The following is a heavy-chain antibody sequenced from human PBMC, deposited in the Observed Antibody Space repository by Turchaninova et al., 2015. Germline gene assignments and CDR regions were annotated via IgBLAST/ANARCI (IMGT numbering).Heavy chain of an antibody. J-gene: IGHJ4*02. CDR1: GGSISSSSYY. CDR3: ARYHIASAYCDY. D-gene: IGHD2-21*01. CDR2: IYYGGRT. Sequence: QLQLQESGPGLVKPSETLSLTCTVSGGSISSSSYYWGWIRQPPGKGLGWIGTIYYGGRTYYDPSLGSRVTISVDTSQNQFSLILSSVTAADTAVYYCARYHIASAYCDYWGQGTLVTVSS. V-gene: IGHV4-39*01.